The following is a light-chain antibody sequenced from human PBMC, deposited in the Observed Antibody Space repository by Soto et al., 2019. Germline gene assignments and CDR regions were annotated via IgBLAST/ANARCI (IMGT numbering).Light chain of an antibody. Sequence: QSVLTQPPSASGTPGQRVTFSCSGSGSNIGANTVHWYQQLPRTAPKLLIYANDHRPSGVPDRFSGSKSGTSASLAISGLQSEDEAHYYCATWDDSLNGWVFGGGTKLTVL. V-gene: IGLV1-44*01. CDR2: AND. CDR1: GSNIGANT. CDR3: ATWDDSLNGWV. J-gene: IGLJ2*01.